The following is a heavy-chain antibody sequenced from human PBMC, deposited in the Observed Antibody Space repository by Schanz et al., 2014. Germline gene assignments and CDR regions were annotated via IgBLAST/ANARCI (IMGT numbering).Heavy chain of an antibody. CDR2: TSSDGSLK. J-gene: IGHJ3*02. D-gene: IGHD5-12*01. Sequence: VQLVESEGGLVQPGGSLRLSCEGSGFSFSDYWMGWVRQAPDKGLVWVAVTSSDGSLKYYADSVKGRFTISRDNSRDTVYLQMNSLRGEDTAVYYCARGGRGGYPGRAFDIWGQGTMVTASS. CDR3: ARGGRGGYPGRAFDI. CDR1: GFSFSDYW. V-gene: IGHV3-30*03.